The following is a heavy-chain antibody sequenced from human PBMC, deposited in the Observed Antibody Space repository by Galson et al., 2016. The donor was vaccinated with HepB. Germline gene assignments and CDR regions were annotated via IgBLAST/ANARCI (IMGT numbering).Heavy chain of an antibody. CDR3: GRLRKGDFYDSSGYKYYFDY. Sequence: QSGAEVKKPGESLKISCKGSGYSFTSYWIGWVRQMPGKGLEWMGIIYPDDSDTTYSPSFQGQVTISADKSISTAYLQWTSLKPSATAMYFCGRLRKGDFYDSSGYKYYFDYWGQGTLVTVSS. CDR2: IYPDDSDT. D-gene: IGHD3-22*01. V-gene: IGHV5-51*01. CDR1: GYSFTSYW. J-gene: IGHJ4*02.